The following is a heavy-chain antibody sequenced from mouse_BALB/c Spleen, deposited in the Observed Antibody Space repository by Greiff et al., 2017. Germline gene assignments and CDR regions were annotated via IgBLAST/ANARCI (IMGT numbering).Heavy chain of an antibody. Sequence: LQQPGSELVRPGASVKLSCKASGYTFTSYWMHWVKQRPGQGLEWIGNIYPGSGSTNYDEKFKSKATLTVDTSSSTAYMQLSSLTSEDSAVYYCTRRDYYYGSSDYYAMDYWGQGTSVTVSS. D-gene: IGHD1-1*01. CDR3: TRRDYYYGSSDYYAMDY. J-gene: IGHJ4*01. CDR1: GYTFTSYW. V-gene: IGHV1S22*01. CDR2: IYPGSGST.